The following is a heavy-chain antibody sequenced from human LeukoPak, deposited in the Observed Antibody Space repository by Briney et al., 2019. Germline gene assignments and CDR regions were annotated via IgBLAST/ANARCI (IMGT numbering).Heavy chain of an antibody. CDR2: IDHSGNT. D-gene: IGHD3-16*01. J-gene: IGHJ6*01. Sequence: PWETLSLSCAVYGGSLSAYYWSSIRQSPGKGLEWIGEIDHSGNTNYNPSLKSRISISVDTSKNQLSLNMITATAADVYIYDYATFRRGIGSEVRGQVAPVTVSS. CDR1: GGSLSAYY. CDR3: ATFRRGIGSEV. V-gene: IGHV4-34*01.